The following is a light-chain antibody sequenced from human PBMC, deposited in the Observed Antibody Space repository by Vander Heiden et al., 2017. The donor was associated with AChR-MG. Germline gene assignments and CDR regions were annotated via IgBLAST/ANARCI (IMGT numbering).Light chain of an antibody. CDR3: QSYDSSLSGPL. J-gene: IGLJ1*01. CDR1: SSNIGAGYD. Sequence: QSVLTQPPSVSGAPGQRDTISCTGSSSNIGAGYDVHWYQQLPGTAPKLLIYGNTNRPSGVPDRFSGSKSGTSASLAITGLQAEDEADYYCQSYDSSLSGPLFGPGTKVTGL. V-gene: IGLV1-40*01. CDR2: GNT.